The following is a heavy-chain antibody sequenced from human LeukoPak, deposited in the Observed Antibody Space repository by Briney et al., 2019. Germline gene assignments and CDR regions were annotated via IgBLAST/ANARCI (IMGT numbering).Heavy chain of an antibody. CDR2: IIPILGIA. V-gene: IGHV1-69*04. D-gene: IGHD3-22*01. J-gene: IGHJ4*02. Sequence: ASVKVSCKASGGTFSSYAIGWVRQAPGQGLEWMGRIIPILGIANYAQKFQGRVTITADKSTSTAYMELSSLRSEDTAVYYCARDLRTQYYYDSSGYYPLGYWGQGTLVTVSS. CDR1: GGTFSSYA. CDR3: ARDLRTQYYYDSSGYYPLGY.